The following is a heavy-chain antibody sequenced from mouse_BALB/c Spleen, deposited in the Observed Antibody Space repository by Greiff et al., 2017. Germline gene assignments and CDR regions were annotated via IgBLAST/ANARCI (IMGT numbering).Heavy chain of an antibody. Sequence: EVKLMESGGGLVKPGGSLKLSCAASGFTFSSYAMSWVRQTPEKRLEWVASISSGGSTYYPDSVKGRFTISRDNARNILYLQMSSLRSEDTAMYYCARGRSTTVVARDYYAMDYWGQGTSVTVSS. J-gene: IGHJ4*01. CDR1: GFTFSSYA. V-gene: IGHV5-6-5*01. CDR2: ISSGGST. D-gene: IGHD1-1*01. CDR3: ARGRSTTVVARDYYAMDY.